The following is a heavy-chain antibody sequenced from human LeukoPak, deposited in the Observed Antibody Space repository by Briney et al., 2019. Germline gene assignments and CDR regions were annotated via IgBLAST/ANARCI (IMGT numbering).Heavy chain of an antibody. CDR1: GYTFTSYY. D-gene: IGHD3-22*01. CDR3: ARGSDSSGYHWEEAFDI. V-gene: IGHV1-46*01. J-gene: IGHJ3*02. CDR2: INPSGGST. Sequence: ASVKVSCKASGYTFTSYYMHWVRQAPGQGLEWMGIINPSGGSTSYAQQFQGRVTMTRDMSTSTVYMEQSSLRSEDTAVYYCARGSDSSGYHWEEAFDIWGQGTMVTVSS.